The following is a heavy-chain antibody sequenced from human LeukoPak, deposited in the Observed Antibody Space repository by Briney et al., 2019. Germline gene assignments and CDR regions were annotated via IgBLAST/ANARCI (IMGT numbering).Heavy chain of an antibody. D-gene: IGHD5-18*01. V-gene: IGHV4-39*01. CDR1: GGSISSSSYY. J-gene: IGHJ6*03. Sequence: SETLSLTCTVSGGSISSSSYYWGWIRQPPGKGLEWFGSIYYSGSTYYNPSLKSRVTISVDTSKNQFSLKLSSVTAADTAVYYCARLQRGYSYGYYYYYYMDVWGKGTTVTVSS. CDR2: IYYSGST. CDR3: ARLQRGYSYGYYYYYYMDV.